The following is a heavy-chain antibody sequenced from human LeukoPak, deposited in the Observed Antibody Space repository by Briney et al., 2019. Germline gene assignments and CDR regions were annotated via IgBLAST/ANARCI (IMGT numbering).Heavy chain of an antibody. Sequence: SETLSLTCTVSGGSISGSSYYWGWIRQPPGKGLEWIGSIYYSGSTNYSPSLKSRVTISVDTSKNQFSLKLSSVTAADTAVYYCARGSGDSLGDYGVLTKPYYFDYWGQGTLVTVSS. CDR2: IYYSGST. CDR3: ARGSGDSLGDYGVLTKPYYFDY. CDR1: GGSISGSSYY. V-gene: IGHV4-39*07. J-gene: IGHJ4*02. D-gene: IGHD4-17*01.